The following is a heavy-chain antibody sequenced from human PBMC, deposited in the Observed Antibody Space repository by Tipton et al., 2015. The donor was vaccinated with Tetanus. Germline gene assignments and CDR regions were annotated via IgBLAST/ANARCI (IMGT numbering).Heavy chain of an antibody. CDR2: ISSSSSTI. Sequence: GSLRLSCAASGFTFSSYSMNWVRQAPGKGLEWVSYISSSSSTIYYADSAKGRFTISRDNAKNSLYLQMNSLRDEDTAVYYCARDYGLVGYCGEGGGCSENPAYGRDVCGQGATVTVSS. CDR3: ARDYGLVGYCGEGGGCSENPAYGRDV. CDR1: GFTFSSYS. D-gene: IGHD2-15*01. V-gene: IGHV3-48*02. J-gene: IGHJ6*02.